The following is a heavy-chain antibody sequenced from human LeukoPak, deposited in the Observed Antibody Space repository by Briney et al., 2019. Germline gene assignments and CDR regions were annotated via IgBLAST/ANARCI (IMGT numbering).Heavy chain of an antibody. V-gene: IGHV1-69*13. J-gene: IGHJ4*02. CDR2: IIPIFGTA. Sequence: GASVKVSCKASGGTFSSYAISWVRQAPGQGLVWMGGIIPIFGTANYAQKFQGRVTITADESTSTAYMELSSLRSEDTAVYYCALESGELEPPLGYWGQGTLVTVSS. D-gene: IGHD1-1*01. CDR1: GGTFSSYA. CDR3: ALESGELEPPLGY.